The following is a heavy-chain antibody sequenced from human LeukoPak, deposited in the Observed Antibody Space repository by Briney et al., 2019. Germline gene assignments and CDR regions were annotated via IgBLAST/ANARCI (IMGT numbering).Heavy chain of an antibody. J-gene: IGHJ5*02. D-gene: IGHD6-25*01. V-gene: IGHV1-46*01. CDR2: INPSGGST. CDR1: GYTFTSYY. CDR3: ARKAGPHWFDP. Sequence: ASVKVSCKASGYTFTSYYMHWVRQAPGQGLEWMGIINPSGGSTSYAQKFQGRVTITADESTSTAYMELSSLRSEDTAVYYCARKAGPHWFDPWGQGTLVTVSS.